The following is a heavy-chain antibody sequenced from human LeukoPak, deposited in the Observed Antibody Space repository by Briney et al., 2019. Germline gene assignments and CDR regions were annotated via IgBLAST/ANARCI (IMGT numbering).Heavy chain of an antibody. CDR1: GYTFTGYY. D-gene: IGHD2-21*01. J-gene: IGHJ5*02. V-gene: IGHV1-2*02. CDR3: ARDYSIGWFDP. CDR2: IKPNSGGT. Sequence: GASVKVSCKASGYTFTGYYIHWVRQAPGQGLEWMGWIKPNSGGTNYAQKFQGRVTMTRDTSISTAYMELSRLRSDDTAVYYCARDYSIGWFDPWGQGTLVTVSS.